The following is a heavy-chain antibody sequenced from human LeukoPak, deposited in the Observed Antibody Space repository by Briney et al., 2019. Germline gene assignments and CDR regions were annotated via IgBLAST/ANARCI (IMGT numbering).Heavy chain of an antibody. D-gene: IGHD3-10*01. J-gene: IGHJ6*02. CDR1: GGSISSYY. CDR2: IYYSGST. CDR3: ARLGITMVRGVIGPPVYYYGMDV. V-gene: IGHV4-59*08. Sequence: SETLSLTCTVSGGSISSYYWSWIRQPPGKGLEWIGYIYYSGSTNYNPSLKSRVTISVDTSKNQFSLKLSSVTAADTAVYYCARLGITMVRGVIGPPVYYYGMDVWGQGTTVTVSS.